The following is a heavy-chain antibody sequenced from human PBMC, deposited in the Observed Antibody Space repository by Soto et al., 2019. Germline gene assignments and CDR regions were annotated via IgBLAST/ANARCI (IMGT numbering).Heavy chain of an antibody. Sequence: SETLSLTCTVSFGSISNYYWSWIRQSPGKGLEWIGHVYNSGGTNYNPSLKSRVIMSVDTSKNQISLKLSSVTAADTAVYYCARDYYYDSRGRPGAYYHGMDVWGQGTTVTVSS. CDR1: FGSISNYY. CDR3: ARDYYYDSRGRPGAYYHGMDV. V-gene: IGHV4-59*01. CDR2: VYNSGGT. J-gene: IGHJ6*02. D-gene: IGHD3-22*01.